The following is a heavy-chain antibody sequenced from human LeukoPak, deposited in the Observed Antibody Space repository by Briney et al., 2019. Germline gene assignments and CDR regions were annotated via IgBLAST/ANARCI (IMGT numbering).Heavy chain of an antibody. CDR1: GGSISSGGYY. CDR2: IYYSGST. D-gene: IGHD3-22*01. V-gene: IGHV4-61*08. J-gene: IGHJ4*02. Sequence: SETLSLTCTVSGGSISSGGYYWSWIRQPPGKGLEWIGYIYYSGSTNYNPSLKSRVTISVDTSKNQFSLKLSSVTAADTAVYYCARHKSSGYYYRHFDYWGQGTLVTVSS. CDR3: ARHKSSGYYYRHFDY.